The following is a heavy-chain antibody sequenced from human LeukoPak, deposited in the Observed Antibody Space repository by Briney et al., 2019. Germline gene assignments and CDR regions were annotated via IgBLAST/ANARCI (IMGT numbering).Heavy chain of an antibody. D-gene: IGHD2-15*01. CDR1: EFTFSSYG. CDR2: ISGSGGST. J-gene: IGHJ4*02. CDR3: AKLVGAAEVFY. V-gene: IGHV3-23*01. Sequence: GGSLRLSCTDSEFTFSSYGMSWGRQAPGKGLEWVSAISGSGGSTYYADSVKGRFTISRDNSKNTLYLQMNTLRADDTAVYSCAKLVGAAEVFYWAQGTLVTVSS.